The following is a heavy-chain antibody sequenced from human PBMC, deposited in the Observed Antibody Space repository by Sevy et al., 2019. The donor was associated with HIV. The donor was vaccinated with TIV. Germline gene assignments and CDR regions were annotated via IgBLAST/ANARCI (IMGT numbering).Heavy chain of an antibody. J-gene: IGHJ4*02. V-gene: IGHV4-39*01. CDR2: IYYSGST. D-gene: IGHD5-12*01. CDR3: ASVEMATITKGYFDY. CDR1: GGSISSSSYY. Sequence: SETLSLTCTVSGGSISSSSYYWGWIRQPPGKGLEWIGSIYYSGSTYYNPSLKSRVTISVETSKNRFSLKLSSVTAADTAVYYCASVEMATITKGYFDYWGQGTLVTVSS.